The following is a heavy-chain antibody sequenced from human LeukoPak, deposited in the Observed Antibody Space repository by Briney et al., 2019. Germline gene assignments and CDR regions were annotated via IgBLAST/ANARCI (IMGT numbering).Heavy chain of an antibody. CDR1: GYTLNQLS. Sequence: ASGKVSCHVSGYTLNQLSIHWVRQAAGKGGEWMGGFDPKYGETVYAQKFQGRVTMAEDTSTDTAYMELSSLRSEDTAVYYCAPLDFWVPSTWGQGTLVTVSS. CDR3: APLDFWVPST. CDR2: FDPKYGET. D-gene: IGHD3-3*01. V-gene: IGHV1-24*01. J-gene: IGHJ5*02.